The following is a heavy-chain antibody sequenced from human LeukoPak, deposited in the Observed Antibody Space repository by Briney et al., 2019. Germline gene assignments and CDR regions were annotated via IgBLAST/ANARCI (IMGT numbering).Heavy chain of an antibody. Sequence: GRSLRLSCAASGFTFSSYAMHWVRQAPGKGLEWVAVISYDGSNKYYADSVKGRFTISRDNSKNTLYLQMNSLRAEDTAVYYCARDRGDILTGGAFDIWGQGTMVTASS. CDR1: GFTFSSYA. J-gene: IGHJ3*02. CDR2: ISYDGSNK. CDR3: ARDRGDILTGGAFDI. V-gene: IGHV3-30-3*01. D-gene: IGHD3-9*01.